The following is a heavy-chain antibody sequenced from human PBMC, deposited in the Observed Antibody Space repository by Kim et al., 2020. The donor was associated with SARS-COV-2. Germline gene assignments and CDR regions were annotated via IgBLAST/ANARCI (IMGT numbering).Heavy chain of an antibody. D-gene: IGHD3-22*01. J-gene: IGHJ4*02. Sequence: SETLSLTCAVSGGSISSSNWWSWVRQPPGKGLEWIGEIYHSGSTNYNPSLKSRVTISVDKSKNQFSLKLSSVTAADTAVYYCARVYDSSGYYAHYFDYWGQGTLVTVSS. CDR2: IYHSGST. V-gene: IGHV4-4*02. CDR1: GGSISSSNW. CDR3: ARVYDSSGYYAHYFDY.